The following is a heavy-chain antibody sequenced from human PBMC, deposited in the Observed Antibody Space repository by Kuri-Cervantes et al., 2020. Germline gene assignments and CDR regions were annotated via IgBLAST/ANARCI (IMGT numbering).Heavy chain of an antibody. J-gene: IGHJ4*02. CDR3: SGGGY. CDR2: ISYSGDT. V-gene: IGHV4-38-2*01. CDR1: GYSISSGYY. Sequence: SETPSLTCAVSGYSISSGYYWDWIRQPPGKGLEWIGEISYSGDTKYNPSLDSRVTISADTSKNQFSLKLTFVTAADTAMYFCSGGGYWGQGTLVTVSS.